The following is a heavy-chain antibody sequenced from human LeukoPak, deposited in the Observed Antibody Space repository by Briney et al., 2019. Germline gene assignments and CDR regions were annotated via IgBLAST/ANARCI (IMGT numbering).Heavy chain of an antibody. CDR3: ARGHDNTGYNYFDY. V-gene: IGHV1-2*02. D-gene: IGHD3-9*01. CDR1: GYTFTDYY. J-gene: IGHJ4*02. Sequence: GASVKVSCKASGYTFTDYYIHWVRQAPGQGLDRMGWINPNSGGTNYAQKFQGRVTMTRDTSIATTYMDLSSLISDDTAVYYCARGHDNTGYNYFDYWGQGTLVTVSS. CDR2: INPNSGGT.